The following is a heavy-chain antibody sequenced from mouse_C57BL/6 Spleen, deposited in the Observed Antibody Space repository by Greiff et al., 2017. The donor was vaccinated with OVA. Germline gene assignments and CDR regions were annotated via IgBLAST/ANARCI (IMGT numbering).Heavy chain of an antibody. CDR3: ARATVVRYFDV. V-gene: IGHV2-2*01. CDR2: IWSGGST. J-gene: IGHJ1*03. D-gene: IGHD1-1*01. CDR1: GFSLTSYG. Sequence: QVQLKESGPGLVQPSQSLSITCTVSGFSLTSYGVHWVRQSPGKGLEWLGVIWSGGSTDYNAAFISRLSISKDNSKSQVFFKMNSLQADDTAIYYCARATVVRYFDVWGTGTTVTVSS.